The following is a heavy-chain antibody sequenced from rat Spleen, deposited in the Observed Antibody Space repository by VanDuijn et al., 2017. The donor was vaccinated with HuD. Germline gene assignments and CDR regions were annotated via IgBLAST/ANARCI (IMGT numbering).Heavy chain of an antibody. CDR1: GFTFSDYY. CDR3: ARGNYPGITDYYVMDA. V-gene: IGHV5-29*01. D-gene: IGHD1-4*01. J-gene: IGHJ4*01. CDR2: ISYDGGST. Sequence: EVQLVESDGGLVQPGRSLKLSCAASGFTFSDYYMAWVRQAPTKGLEWVATISYDGGSTYYRDSVKGRFTISRDNTRSTLYLQMDSLRSDDTATYYCARGNYPGITDYYVMDAWGQGASVTVSS.